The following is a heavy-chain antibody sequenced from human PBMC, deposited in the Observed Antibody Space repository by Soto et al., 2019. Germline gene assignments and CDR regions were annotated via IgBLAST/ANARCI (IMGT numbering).Heavy chain of an antibody. V-gene: IGHV3-23*01. Sequence: EVQLLESGGGAVQPGGSLRLSCAASGFTFSGYAMSWVRQAPGMGLEWVSAIGRGGDDTYYADSVKGRFTISRDNSKNTLYLRMNNLGAEDAAIYYCARGSHGDHDYWGQGTVVTVSS. D-gene: IGHD4-17*01. J-gene: IGHJ4*02. CDR3: ARGSHGDHDY. CDR2: IGRGGDDT. CDR1: GFTFSGYA.